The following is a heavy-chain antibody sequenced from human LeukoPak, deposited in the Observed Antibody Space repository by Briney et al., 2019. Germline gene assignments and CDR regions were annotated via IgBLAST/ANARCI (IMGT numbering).Heavy chain of an antibody. D-gene: IGHD3-3*01. Sequence: ASVKVSCKASGYTFTGYYIHWVRQAPGQGLEWMGWINPNSGGTNYAHKFQGRVTMNRDTSINTAYMELSRLRSVDTAVYYCASGNFDFWSGYYPTFDYWGQGTLVTVSS. J-gene: IGHJ4*02. CDR3: ASGNFDFWSGYYPTFDY. CDR1: GYTFTGYY. CDR2: INPNSGGT. V-gene: IGHV1-2*07.